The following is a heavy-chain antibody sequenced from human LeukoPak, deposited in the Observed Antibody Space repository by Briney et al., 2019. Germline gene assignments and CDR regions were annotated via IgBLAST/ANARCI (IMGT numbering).Heavy chain of an antibody. J-gene: IGHJ3*02. CDR1: GGSISSSSYY. CDR2: IYYSGST. V-gene: IGHV4-39*01. Sequence: SGTLSLTCTVPGGSISSSSYYWGCIRQPPGKGLEWIVSIYYSGSTYYNPSLKSRVTISVDTSNNPFSLKLSSVTAADTAVYYCARLRITIFGVVPYDFDIWGQGTMVTVSS. D-gene: IGHD3-3*01. CDR3: ARLRITIFGVVPYDFDI.